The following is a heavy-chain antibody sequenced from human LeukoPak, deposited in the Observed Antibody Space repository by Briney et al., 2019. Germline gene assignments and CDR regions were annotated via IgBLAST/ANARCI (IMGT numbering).Heavy chain of an antibody. CDR1: GFTFSSYG. CDR3: AKDSKTYSLDY. D-gene: IGHD2-21*01. V-gene: IGHV3-30*18. J-gene: IGHJ4*02. Sequence: GGSLRLSCAASGFTFSSYGMHWVRQAPGKGLEWVAVISYDGSNKYYADSVKGRFTISRDNSKNTLYLQMNSLRAEDTAVYYCAKDSKTYSLDYWGQGTLVTVSS. CDR2: ISYDGSNK.